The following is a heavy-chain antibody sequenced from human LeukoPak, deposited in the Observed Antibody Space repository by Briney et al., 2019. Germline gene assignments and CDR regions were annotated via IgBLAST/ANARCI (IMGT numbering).Heavy chain of an antibody. V-gene: IGHV4-59*01. D-gene: IGHD1-1*01. CDR2: ISYSGTT. CDR3: ARDLLADTTGTVDY. Sequence: SETLSLTCIVSGGSISNYYWSWIRQPPGKGLEWIGYISYSGTTNYNPSLNSRATISLDTSKNQFSLKMTSVTAADTAVYYCARDLLADTTGTVDYWGQGTLVTVSS. CDR1: GGSISNYY. J-gene: IGHJ4*02.